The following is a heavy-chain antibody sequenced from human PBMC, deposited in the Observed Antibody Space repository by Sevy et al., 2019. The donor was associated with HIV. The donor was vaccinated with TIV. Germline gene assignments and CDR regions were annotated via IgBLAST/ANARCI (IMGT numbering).Heavy chain of an antibody. CDR3: AREMKTYSGYLSPDY. J-gene: IGHJ4*02. V-gene: IGHV3-33*01. D-gene: IGHD5-12*01. Sequence: GGSLRLSCAASGFTFSSYGMHWVRQAPGKGLEWVAVIWYDGSNKYYADSVKGRFTISRDNSKNTLYLQMNSLRAEDTAVYYCAREMKTYSGYLSPDYLGQGTLVTVSS. CDR1: GFTFSSYG. CDR2: IWYDGSNK.